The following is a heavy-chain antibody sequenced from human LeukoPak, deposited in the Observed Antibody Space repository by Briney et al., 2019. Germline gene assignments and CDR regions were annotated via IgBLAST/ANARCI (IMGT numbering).Heavy chain of an antibody. V-gene: IGHV3-20*04. J-gene: IGHJ3*02. D-gene: IGHD6-19*01. CDR1: GFTFDDYG. Sequence: GGSLRLSCAASGFTFDDYGMSWVRQAPGKGLEWVSGINWNGGTTGYADSVKGRFTISRDNAKNTLYLQMDSLRAEDTAVYYCASAVADTRNAFDIWGRGTTVTVSS. CDR3: ASAVADTRNAFDI. CDR2: INWNGGTT.